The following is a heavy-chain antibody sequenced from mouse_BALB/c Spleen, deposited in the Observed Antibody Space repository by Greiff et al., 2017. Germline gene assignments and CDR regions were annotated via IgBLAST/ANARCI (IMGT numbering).Heavy chain of an antibody. V-gene: IGHV14-3*02. CDR2: IDPANGNT. CDR3: ARGGSYEGYAMDY. Sequence: VQLQQSGAELVKPGASVKLSCTASGFNIKDTYMHWVQQRPEQGLEWIGRIDPANGNTKYDPKFQGKATITADTSTNTAYLQLSSLTTEDTAVYYCARGGSYEGYAMDYWGQGTSVTVSS. CDR1: GFNIKDTY. J-gene: IGHJ4*01. D-gene: IGHD1-1*02.